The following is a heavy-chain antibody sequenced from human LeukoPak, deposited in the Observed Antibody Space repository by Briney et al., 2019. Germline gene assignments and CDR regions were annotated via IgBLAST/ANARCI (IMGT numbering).Heavy chain of an antibody. CDR1: GFTFSSYS. V-gene: IGHV3-21*04. Sequence: KTGGSLRLSCAASGFTFSSYSMNWVRQAPGKGLEWVSSISSSSSYIYYADSVKGRFTISRDNSKSTLYLQMNSLRAEDTAVYYCETFQRYYYDSSGSPQDYWGQGTLVTVSS. D-gene: IGHD3-22*01. CDR2: ISSSSSYI. CDR3: ETFQRYYYDSSGSPQDY. J-gene: IGHJ4*02.